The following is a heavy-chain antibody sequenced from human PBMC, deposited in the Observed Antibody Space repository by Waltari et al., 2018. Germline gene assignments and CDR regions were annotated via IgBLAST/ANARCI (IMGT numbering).Heavy chain of an antibody. CDR1: GFTFSSYA. V-gene: IGHV3-23*01. CDR3: AKLPTGPWYSGSYFQD. J-gene: IGHJ1*01. D-gene: IGHD1-26*01. Sequence: EVQLLESGGGLVQPGGSLRLSCAASGFTFSSYAMSWVRQAPGKGLEWVSAISGSGGRTYYADSVKGRFTISRDNSKNTLYLQMNSLRAEDTAVYYCAKLPTGPWYSGSYFQDWGQGTLVTVSS. CDR2: ISGSGGRT.